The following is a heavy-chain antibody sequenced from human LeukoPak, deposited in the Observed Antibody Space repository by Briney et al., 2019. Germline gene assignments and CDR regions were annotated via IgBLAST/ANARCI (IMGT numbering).Heavy chain of an antibody. Sequence: GASVKVSCKASGYTFTSYGISWVRQAPGQGLEWMGWISAYNGNTNYAQKLQGRVTMTTDTSTSTAYMELRSLRSDDTAVYYCASWRPQKGFYGMDVWGQGTTVTVSS. CDR3: ASWRPQKGFYGMDV. V-gene: IGHV1-18*01. J-gene: IGHJ6*02. D-gene: IGHD3-3*01. CDR1: GYTFTSYG. CDR2: ISAYNGNT.